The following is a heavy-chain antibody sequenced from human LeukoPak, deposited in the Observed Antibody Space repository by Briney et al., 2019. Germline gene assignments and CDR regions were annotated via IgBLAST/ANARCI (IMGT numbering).Heavy chain of an antibody. Sequence: ASVKVSCKASGYTFTSYYMHWVRHAPGQGLEWMGIINPSGGSTSYARKFQGRVTMTRDMSTSTVYMELSSLRSEDTAVYYCARTLLWFGELSYGWFDPWGQGTLVTVSS. CDR2: INPSGGST. J-gene: IGHJ5*02. CDR3: ARTLLWFGELSYGWFDP. V-gene: IGHV1-46*01. CDR1: GYTFTSYY. D-gene: IGHD3-10*01.